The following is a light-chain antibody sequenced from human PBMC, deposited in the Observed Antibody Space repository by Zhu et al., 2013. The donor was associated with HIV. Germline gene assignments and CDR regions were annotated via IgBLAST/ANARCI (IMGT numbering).Light chain of an antibody. CDR1: QGISSA. Sequence: AIQLTQSPSSLSASVGDRVTITCRASQGISSALAWYQQKPGKAPTMLIYDASTLQIGVPSRFSGSGSGTDFTLTISSLQPEDFATYSCQQFNSNLLTFGGGTKV. CDR3: QQFNSNLLT. J-gene: IGKJ4*01. CDR2: DAS. V-gene: IGKV1-13*02.